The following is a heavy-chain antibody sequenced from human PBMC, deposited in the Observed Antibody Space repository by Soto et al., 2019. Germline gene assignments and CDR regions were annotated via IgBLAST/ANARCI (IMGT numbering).Heavy chain of an antibody. D-gene: IGHD6-25*01. CDR2: IKSDGTSK. CDR3: ARDGSGWY. Sequence: EVQLVESGGGLVQPGGSLRLSCAASGFTFSSYWMHWVRQAPGKGLVWVSRIKSDGTSKSYVDSVKGRFPISRDSAKNTKYLKTNSLRAEDPAVDYCARDGSGWYWGQGTLVTVSS. V-gene: IGHV3-74*01. J-gene: IGHJ4*02. CDR1: GFTFSSYW.